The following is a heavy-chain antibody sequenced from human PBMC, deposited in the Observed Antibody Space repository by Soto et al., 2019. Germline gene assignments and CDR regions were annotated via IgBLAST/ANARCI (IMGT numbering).Heavy chain of an antibody. CDR1: GFTFSSYA. CDR3: ARDNGGIFNV. Sequence: EVQLLESGGGLVQPGGSLRLSCAASGFTFSSYAMSWVRQAPGKGLEWVSIISGSGGSTYYADSVEGRFTISRDNSKNTLYLQMNSLSAEDTAVYYCARDNGGIFNVWGQGTTVTVSS. CDR2: ISGSGGST. V-gene: IGHV3-23*01. D-gene: IGHD3-9*01. J-gene: IGHJ6*02.